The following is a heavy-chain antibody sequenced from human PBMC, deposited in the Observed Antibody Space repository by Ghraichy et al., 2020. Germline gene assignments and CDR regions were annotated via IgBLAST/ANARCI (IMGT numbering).Heavy chain of an antibody. J-gene: IGHJ4*02. CDR1: GFLFRTYT. Sequence: GGSLRLSCAASGFLFRTYTMNWVRQAPWKGLEWVSSISSGGTYIYYADSVKGRFTISRDNAKNSLFLQMNSLTADDTAVYYCARDQDGSGTFSLGLDYWGQGTLVTVSS. V-gene: IGHV3-21*01. D-gene: IGHD3-10*01. CDR3: ARDQDGSGTFSLGLDY. CDR2: ISSGGTYI.